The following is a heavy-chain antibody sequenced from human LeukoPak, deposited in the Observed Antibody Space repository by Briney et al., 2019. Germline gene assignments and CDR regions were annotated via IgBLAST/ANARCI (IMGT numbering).Heavy chain of an antibody. Sequence: SVKVSCKASGGIFSSYAISWVRQAPGQGLEWMGRIIPILGIANYAQKFQGRVTITADKSTSTAYMDLSSLRSEDTAVYYCARDRRVSGFDYWGQGTLVTVSS. J-gene: IGHJ4*02. CDR3: ARDRRVSGFDY. V-gene: IGHV1-69*04. CDR2: IIPILGIA. CDR1: GGIFSSYA.